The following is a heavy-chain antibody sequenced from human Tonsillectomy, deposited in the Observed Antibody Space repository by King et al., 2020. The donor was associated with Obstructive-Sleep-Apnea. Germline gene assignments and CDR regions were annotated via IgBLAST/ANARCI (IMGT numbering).Heavy chain of an antibody. CDR2: ISGSGGTT. V-gene: IGHV3-23*04. CDR3: AKDGEGYDFWSGYYPDY. CDR1: RFTFSSYA. J-gene: IGHJ4*02. D-gene: IGHD3-3*01. Sequence: VQLVESGGGLVQPGGSLRLSCAASRFTFSSYAMSWVRQAPGKGLEWVSAISGSGGTTYYADSVKGRLTISRDNSKNTLYLQMNGLRAEDTAVYYCAKDGEGYDFWSGYYPDYWGQGTLVTVSS.